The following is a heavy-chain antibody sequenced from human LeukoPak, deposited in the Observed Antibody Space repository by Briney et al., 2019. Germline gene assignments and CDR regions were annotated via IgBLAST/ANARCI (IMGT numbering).Heavy chain of an antibody. Sequence: SETLSLTCTVSGGSISSYYCIWIRQPSGKGLEWIGYIYYGEGTNSNPSLKSRVTVSLDKPNNQFSLKLTSVTAADTAVYYCATSKYSGAWYGFDYWGQGNLVTVSS. CDR2: IYYGEGT. CDR3: ATSKYSGAWYGFDY. CDR1: GGSISSYY. V-gene: IGHV4-59*08. D-gene: IGHD2-8*02. J-gene: IGHJ4*02.